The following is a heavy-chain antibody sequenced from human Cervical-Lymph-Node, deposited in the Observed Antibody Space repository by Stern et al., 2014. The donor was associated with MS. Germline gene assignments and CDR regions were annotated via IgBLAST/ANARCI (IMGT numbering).Heavy chain of an antibody. V-gene: IGHV1-69*01. D-gene: IGHD4-23*01. Sequence: VQLVESGAEVKKPGSSGKVSCKASGGPFSTNGISWVRQAPGQGLEWMGAIVPVFGRSNYAQKFQGRVTITADEVTTTAYLELSSLRSDDTALYYCARERHGGNFASWGQGTLVTVSS. CDR3: ARERHGGNFAS. J-gene: IGHJ4*02. CDR2: IVPVFGRS. CDR1: GGPFSTNG.